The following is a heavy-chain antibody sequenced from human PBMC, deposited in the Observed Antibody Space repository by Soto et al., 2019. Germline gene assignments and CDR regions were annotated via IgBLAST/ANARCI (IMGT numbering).Heavy chain of an antibody. CDR1: SGSISSSNW. V-gene: IGHV4-4*02. CDR2: IYHSGST. J-gene: IGHJ3*02. D-gene: IGHD3-22*01. CDR3: ARGGGYYYDSSGYATSDAFDI. Sequence: QVQLQESGPGLVKPSGTLSLTCAVSSGSISSSNWWSWVRQPPGKGLEWIGEIYHSGSTNYNPSLKSRVTISVDESKNQFSLKLSSVTAADTAVYYCARGGGYYYDSSGYATSDAFDIWGQGTMVTVSS.